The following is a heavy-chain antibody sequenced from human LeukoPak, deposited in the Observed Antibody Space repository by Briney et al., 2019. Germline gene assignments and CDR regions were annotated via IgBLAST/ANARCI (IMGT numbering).Heavy chain of an antibody. CDR1: GGSISKYY. Sequence: SETLSLTCSVSGGSISKYYWSWIRRPPGKGLEWIGYIHYSGSTSYNPSLKSRVTISADTSKNQFSLKLSSVTAADTAVYYCARSLMYYDTFFGYSPQNFDYWGQGTQVTVSS. J-gene: IGHJ4*02. CDR2: IHYSGST. CDR3: ARSLMYYDTFFGYSPQNFDY. D-gene: IGHD3-9*01. V-gene: IGHV4-59*01.